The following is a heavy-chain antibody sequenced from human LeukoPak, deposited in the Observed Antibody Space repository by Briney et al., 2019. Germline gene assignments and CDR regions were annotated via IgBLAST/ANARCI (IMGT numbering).Heavy chain of an antibody. D-gene: IGHD3-16*02. J-gene: IGHJ4*02. CDR1: GFTFDDYA. V-gene: IGHV3-9*01. CDR3: AKGLTFGGVIVIKDYFDY. CDR2: ISWNSGSI. Sequence: GGSLRLSCAASGFTFDDYAMHWVRQAPGKGLEWVSGISWNSGSIGYADSVKGRFTISRDNAKNSLYLQMNSLRAEDTALYYCAKGLTFGGVIVIKDYFDYWGQGTLVTVSS.